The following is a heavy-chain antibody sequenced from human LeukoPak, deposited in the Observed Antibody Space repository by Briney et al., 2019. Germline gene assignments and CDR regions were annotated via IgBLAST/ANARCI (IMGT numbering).Heavy chain of an antibody. Sequence: SETLSLTCTVSGGSISSYYWSWIRQPPGKGLEWIGYIYTSGSTNYNPSLMSRVTISVDTSKNQFSLKLSSVTAADTAVYYCARLDYYYYMDVWGEGTTVTVSS. CDR2: IYTSGST. V-gene: IGHV4-4*09. CDR3: ARLDYYYYMDV. CDR1: GGSISSYY. J-gene: IGHJ6*03.